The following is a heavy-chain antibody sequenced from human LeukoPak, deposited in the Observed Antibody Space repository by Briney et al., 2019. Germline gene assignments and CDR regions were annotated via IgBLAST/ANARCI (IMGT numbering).Heavy chain of an antibody. CDR2: ISGSGGST. CDR3: AKDPAYCGGDCYPTFDY. V-gene: IGHV3-23*01. Sequence: GGSLRLSCAASGFTFSSYAMSWVRQAPGKGLEWVSAISGSGGSTYYADSVKGRFTISRDNSKNTLYLQMNSLRAEDTAVYYCAKDPAYCGGDCYPTFDYRGQGTLVTVSS. D-gene: IGHD2-21*02. J-gene: IGHJ4*02. CDR1: GFTFSSYA.